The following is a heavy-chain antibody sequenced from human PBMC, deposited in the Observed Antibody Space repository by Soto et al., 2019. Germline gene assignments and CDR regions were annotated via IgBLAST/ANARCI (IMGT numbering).Heavy chain of an antibody. Sequence: SETLSLTCTVSGGSISSSSYYWGWIRQPPGKGLGWIGSIYYSGSTYYNPSLKSRFTISVDSSNNYFSLKLSSVTAADTAVYYCARRGYDFWSGLSYGMDVWGQGTTVT. J-gene: IGHJ6*02. CDR3: ARRGYDFWSGLSYGMDV. CDR1: GGSISSSSYY. CDR2: IYYSGST. V-gene: IGHV4-39*01. D-gene: IGHD3-3*01.